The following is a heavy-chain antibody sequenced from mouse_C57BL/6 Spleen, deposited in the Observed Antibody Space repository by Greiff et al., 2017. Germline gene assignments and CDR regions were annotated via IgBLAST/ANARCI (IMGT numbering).Heavy chain of an antibody. J-gene: IGHJ3*01. CDR1: GFTFSNYW. D-gene: IGHD6-1*01. CDR3: TVLCPWFAY. Sequence: DVKLEESGGGLVQPGGSMKLSCVASGFTFSNYWMNWVRQSPEKGLEWVAQIRLKSDNYATHYAVSVKGRFTISSDESNSSVYLQRNNLRAEDTGVYSCTVLCPWFAYWGQGTLVTVSA. V-gene: IGHV6-3*01. CDR2: IRLKSDNYAT.